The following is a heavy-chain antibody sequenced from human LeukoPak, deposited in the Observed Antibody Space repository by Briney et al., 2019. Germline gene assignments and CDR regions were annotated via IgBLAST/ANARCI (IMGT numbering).Heavy chain of an antibody. CDR3: ARDGELYYYDSSGYYDY. CDR2: INSDGSST. V-gene: IGHV3-74*03. CDR1: GFTFSSYW. Sequence: GGSLRLSCAASGFTFSSYWMHWVRQAPGKGVGGVSRINSDGSSTMYADSVKGRFTISRDNAKNTLYLQMNSLRAEDTAVYYCARDGELYYYDSSGYYDYWGQGTLVTVSS. J-gene: IGHJ4*02. D-gene: IGHD3-22*01.